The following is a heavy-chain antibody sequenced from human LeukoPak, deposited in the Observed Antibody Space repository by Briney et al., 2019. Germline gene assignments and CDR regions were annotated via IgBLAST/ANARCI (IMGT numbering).Heavy chain of an antibody. Sequence: PGGSLRLSCAASGFTFSSFAVSWVRQAPGKGLEWVSGISDSGGSTYYADSVKGRFTISRDNSKNTLYLQMNSLRAEDTAVYYCAKAKDYGDPWYFDYWGKGTLVTVSS. CDR1: GFTFSSFA. CDR2: ISDSGGST. D-gene: IGHD4-17*01. J-gene: IGHJ4*02. V-gene: IGHV3-23*01. CDR3: AKAKDYGDPWYFDY.